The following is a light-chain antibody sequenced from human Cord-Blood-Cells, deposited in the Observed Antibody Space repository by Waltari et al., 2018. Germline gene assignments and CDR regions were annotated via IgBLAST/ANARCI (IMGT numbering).Light chain of an antibody. CDR3: QQSYSTPPT. Sequence: DIQMTQSPSSLSASVGDRVTITCRASQSISSYLNWYQQKPGKAPKLLIYAASSLQSGVPSRFSGSGSGTDFTLTISSLQPEDFATDYCQQSYSTPPTFVQGTKVEIK. CDR1: QSISSY. CDR2: AAS. J-gene: IGKJ1*01. V-gene: IGKV1-39*01.